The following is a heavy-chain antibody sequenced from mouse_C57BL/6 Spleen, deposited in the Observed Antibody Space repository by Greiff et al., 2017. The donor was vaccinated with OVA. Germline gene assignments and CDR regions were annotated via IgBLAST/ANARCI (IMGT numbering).Heavy chain of an antibody. CDR1: GIDFSRYW. D-gene: IGHD2-3*01. CDR3: AEIYDGYSWFAY. CDR2: INPDSSTI. V-gene: IGHV4-1*01. J-gene: IGHJ3*01. Sequence: EVKLLESGGGLVQPGGSLKLSCAASGIDFSRYWMSWVRRAPGKGLEWIGEINPDSSTINYAPSLKDKFIISRDNAKNTLFLQMSKVRSEDTALYYCAEIYDGYSWFAYWGQGTLVTVSA.